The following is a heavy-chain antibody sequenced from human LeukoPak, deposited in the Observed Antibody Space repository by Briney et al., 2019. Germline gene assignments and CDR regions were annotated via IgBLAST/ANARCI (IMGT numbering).Heavy chain of an antibody. CDR2: IIPIFGTA. CDR1: GYTFTSYG. J-gene: IGHJ3*02. D-gene: IGHD3-10*01. V-gene: IGHV1-69*13. Sequence: SVKVSCKASGYTFTSYGISWVRQAPGQGLEWMGGIIPIFGTANYAQKFQGRVTITADESTSTAYMELSSLRSEDTAVYYCAGGARFGELFDAFDIWGQGTMVTVSS. CDR3: AGGARFGELFDAFDI.